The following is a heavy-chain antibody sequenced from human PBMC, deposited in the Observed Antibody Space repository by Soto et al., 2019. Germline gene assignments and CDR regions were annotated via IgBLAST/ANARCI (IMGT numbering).Heavy chain of an antibody. CDR3: VKDTRFGVVTHRGYYYYGMDV. V-gene: IGHV3-64D*08. CDR2: SGSNGGST. J-gene: IGHJ6*02. CDR1: GVTFSGYA. D-gene: IGHD3-3*01. Sequence: GGWLRLSCSASGVTFSGYAMHWGGQAPGEGLVCVSASGSNGGSTYYADSVQRRFTISRDNSKHTLYLQMSSLRAEDTAVYYCVKDTRFGVVTHRGYYYYGMDVWGQGTTVTVSS.